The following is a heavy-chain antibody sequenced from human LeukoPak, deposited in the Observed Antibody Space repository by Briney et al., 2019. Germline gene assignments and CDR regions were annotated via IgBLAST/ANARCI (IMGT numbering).Heavy chain of an antibody. CDR3: ARGGVSHSGSFLRDAFDI. CDR2: INPNSGGT. D-gene: IGHD1-26*01. J-gene: IGHJ3*02. V-gene: IGHV1-2*02. CDR1: GYTFTGYY. Sequence: ASVKVSCKASGYTFTGYYMHWVRQAPGQGLEWMGWINPNSGGTNYAQKFQGRVTMTRDTSISTAYMELSRLRSDDTAVYYCARGGVSHSGSFLRDAFDIWGQGTMVTVSS.